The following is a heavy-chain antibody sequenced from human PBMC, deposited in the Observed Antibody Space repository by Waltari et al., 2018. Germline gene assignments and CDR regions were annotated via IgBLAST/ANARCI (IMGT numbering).Heavy chain of an antibody. V-gene: IGHV4-39*07. D-gene: IGHD5-12*01. Sequence: QLQLQESGPGLVKPSETLSLTCTVSRSSLRTNNYYWGWVRQPPGKGLEWIGSFYKSGTAYYNPSLKSRVTISVDTSNNQFSLKLNSETAADTAVYYCVRGYPDIVATISDYWGQGTLVIVSS. J-gene: IGHJ4*02. CDR3: VRGYPDIVATISDY. CDR1: RSSLRTNNYY. CDR2: FYKSGTA.